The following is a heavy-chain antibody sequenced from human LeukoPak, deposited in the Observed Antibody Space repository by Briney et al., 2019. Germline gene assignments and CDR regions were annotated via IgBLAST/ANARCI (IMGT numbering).Heavy chain of an antibody. CDR2: IYYSGST. D-gene: IGHD3-22*01. V-gene: IGHV4-59*01. CDR1: GGSISSSY. CDR3: GRTVLHQVVAAPLGWLDP. J-gene: IGHJ5*02. Sequence: SSETLSLTCTVSGGSISSSYWTWIRQPPGKGLEWIGYIYYSGSTNYNPSLRSRVTISVDTSKNQFSLKLSSVTAADTAVYYCGRTVLHQVVAAPLGWLDPWGQGTLVTVSS.